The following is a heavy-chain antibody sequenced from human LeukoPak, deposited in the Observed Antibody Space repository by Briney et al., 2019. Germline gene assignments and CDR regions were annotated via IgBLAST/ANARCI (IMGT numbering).Heavy chain of an antibody. J-gene: IGHJ4*02. CDR2: IYYSGST. D-gene: IGHD5-24*01. V-gene: IGHV4-59*12. CDR1: GGSISSYY. CDR3: ARMGGGYSREAAY. Sequence: SETLSLTCTVSGGSISSYYWSWIQQPPGKGLEWIGTIYYSGSTNYDPSLKSRVTISVDTPKNQFSLTLRSVTAADTAVYYCARMGGGYSREAAYWGQGTLVIVSS.